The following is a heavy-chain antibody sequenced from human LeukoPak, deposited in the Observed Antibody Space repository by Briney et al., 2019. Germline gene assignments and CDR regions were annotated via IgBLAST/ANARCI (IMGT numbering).Heavy chain of an antibody. D-gene: IGHD2-2*01. J-gene: IGHJ6*03. CDR2: IYTSGST. V-gene: IGHV4-61*02. CDR1: GGSISSGSYY. CDR3: ARDSLLPSAMGYYYMDV. Sequence: TSETLSLTCAVSGGSISSGSYYWSWIRQPAGKGLEWIGRIYTSGSTNHNPSLKSRVTISVDTSKNQFSLKLSSVTAADTALYYCARDSLLPSAMGYYYMDVWGKGTTVTVSS.